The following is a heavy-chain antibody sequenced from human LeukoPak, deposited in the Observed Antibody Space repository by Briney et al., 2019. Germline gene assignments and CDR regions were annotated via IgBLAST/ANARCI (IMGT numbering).Heavy chain of an antibody. CDR2: ISSNGGST. D-gene: IGHD6-19*01. CDR3: AREGAVAGHFDY. Sequence: SCKASGGTFSSYAMHWVRQAPGKGLEYVSAISSNGGSTYYANSVKGRFTISRDNSKNTLYLQMGSLRAEDMAVYYCAREGAVAGHFDYWGQGTLVTVSS. V-gene: IGHV3-64*01. CDR1: GGTFSSYA. J-gene: IGHJ4*02.